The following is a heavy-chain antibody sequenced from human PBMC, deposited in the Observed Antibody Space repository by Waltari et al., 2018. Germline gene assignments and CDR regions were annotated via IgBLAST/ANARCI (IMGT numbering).Heavy chain of an antibody. CDR1: GGSISSGSYY. Sequence: QVQLQESGPGLVKPSQTLSLTCTVSGGSISSGSYYWSWIRQPAGKGLEWIGRIYTSGSTNYNPSLKSRVTISVDTSKNQFSLKLSSVTAADTAVYYCARIPIAAAGTYYWGQGTLVTVSS. D-gene: IGHD6-13*01. CDR2: IYTSGST. J-gene: IGHJ4*02. CDR3: ARIPIAAAGTYY. V-gene: IGHV4-61*02.